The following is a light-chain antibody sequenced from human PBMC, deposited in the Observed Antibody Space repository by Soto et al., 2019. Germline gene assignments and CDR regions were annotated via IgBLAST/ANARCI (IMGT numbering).Light chain of an antibody. Sequence: QSALTQPAPVSGSPGQSITISCTGTSSDAGAYNYVSWYQQYPGKAPKLMIYGVTNRPSGVSNRFSGSKTGNTDSLNISGLQAEDEADYYCFSHRGGDSHVFGTGTKVTVL. CDR1: SSDAGAYNY. CDR2: GVT. V-gene: IGLV2-14*01. J-gene: IGLJ1*01. CDR3: FSHRGGDSHV.